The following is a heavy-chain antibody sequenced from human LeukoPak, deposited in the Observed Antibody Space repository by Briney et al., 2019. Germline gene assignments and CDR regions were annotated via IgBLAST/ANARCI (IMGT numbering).Heavy chain of an antibody. Sequence: ASVKVSCKASGYTFTSYYMHWVRQAPGQGLAWMEIINPSGGGTRYAEKFQGRVTMTRDTSTSTVYMELSSLSSEDTAVYHCARSNGWYYFDYWGQGTLVTVSS. CDR1: GYTFTSYY. CDR2: INPSGGGT. CDR3: ARSNGWYYFDY. J-gene: IGHJ4*02. D-gene: IGHD6-19*01. V-gene: IGHV1-46*01.